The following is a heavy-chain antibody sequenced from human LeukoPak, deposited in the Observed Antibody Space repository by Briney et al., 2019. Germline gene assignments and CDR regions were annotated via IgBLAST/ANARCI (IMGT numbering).Heavy chain of an antibody. CDR3: AKSFMITFGGVTVYFDY. Sequence: GGSLRLSCAASGFTFRDYAMSWVRQAPGKGLQWVSAISGSGGSTYYADSVKGRFTISRDNSKNTLYLQMNSLRAEDTAVYYCAKSFMITFGGVTVYFDYWGQGTLVTVSS. CDR1: GFTFRDYA. V-gene: IGHV3-23*01. J-gene: IGHJ4*02. D-gene: IGHD3-16*02. CDR2: ISGSGGST.